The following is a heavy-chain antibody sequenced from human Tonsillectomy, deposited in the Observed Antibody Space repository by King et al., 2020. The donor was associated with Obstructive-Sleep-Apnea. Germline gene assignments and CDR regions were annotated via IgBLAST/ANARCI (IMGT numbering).Heavy chain of an antibody. V-gene: IGHV3-30*04. CDR3: ARGLEYSSGYEYYFGD. D-gene: IGHD6-19*01. CDR1: GFTFSSYA. CDR2: ISYDGSNK. Sequence: VQLVQSGGGVVQPGRSLRLSCAASGFTFSSYAMHWVRQAPGKGLEWVAVISYDGSNKYYADSVKGRFTISRDNSKNTPYLQMNSLRAEDTAVYYCARGLEYSSGYEYYFGDWGQGTLVTVSS. J-gene: IGHJ4*02.